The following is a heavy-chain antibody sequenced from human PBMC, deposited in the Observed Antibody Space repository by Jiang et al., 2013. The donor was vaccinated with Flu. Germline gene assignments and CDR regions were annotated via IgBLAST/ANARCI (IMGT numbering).Heavy chain of an antibody. CDR3: ARDSGGTGIGDY. J-gene: IGHJ4*02. D-gene: IGHD1-1*01. V-gene: IGHV1-46*01. CDR2: INPSGGST. Sequence: GAEVKKPGASVKVSCKASGYTFTSYYMYWVRQAPGQGLEWMGMINPSGGSTTYAQNFQGRVTMTRDTSTSTVYMELSSLRSEDTAVYYCARDSGGTGIGDYWGQGTLVTVSS. CDR1: GYTFTSYY.